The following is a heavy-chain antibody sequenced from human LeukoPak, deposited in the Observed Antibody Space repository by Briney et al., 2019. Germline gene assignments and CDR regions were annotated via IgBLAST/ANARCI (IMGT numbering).Heavy chain of an antibody. Sequence: SETLSLTCTVSGGSISSGGYSWSWIRQHPGKGLEWIGYIYYSGGTYYNPSLKSRVTISVDTSKNQFSLKLSSVTAADTAVYYCATTRTMVRGVFDYWGQGTLVTVSS. D-gene: IGHD3-10*01. J-gene: IGHJ4*02. CDR3: ATTRTMVRGVFDY. V-gene: IGHV4-31*03. CDR1: GGSISSGGYS. CDR2: IYYSGGT.